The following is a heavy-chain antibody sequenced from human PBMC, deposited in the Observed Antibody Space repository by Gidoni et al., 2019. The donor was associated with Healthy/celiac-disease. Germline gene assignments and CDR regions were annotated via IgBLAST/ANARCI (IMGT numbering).Heavy chain of an antibody. Sequence: QLQLQESGPGLVKPSETLSLTCTVSVGSIRSRSYYWGWIRQPPGKGLEWIGSIYYSGSTYYNPSLKSRVTISVDTSKNQFSLKLSSVTAADTAVYYCARRLGGDYGGFDYWGQGTLVTVSS. D-gene: IGHD4-17*01. CDR2: IYYSGST. V-gene: IGHV4-39*01. CDR3: ARRLGGDYGGFDY. J-gene: IGHJ4*02. CDR1: VGSIRSRSYY.